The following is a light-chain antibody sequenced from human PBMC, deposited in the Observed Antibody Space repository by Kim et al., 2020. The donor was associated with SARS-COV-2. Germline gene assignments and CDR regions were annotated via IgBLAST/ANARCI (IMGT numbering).Light chain of an antibody. CDR3: QQYNNVAPWT. CDR1: QSVSSN. J-gene: IGKJ1*01. CDR2: GAS. V-gene: IGKV3-15*01. Sequence: EIVMTQSPATLSVSPGERATLSCRASQSVSSNLAWYQQKPGQAPRLLIYGASTRATGIPARFSGSGSGTEFTLTISSLQSEDFAVYYCQQYNNVAPWTFVEGTKVDIK.